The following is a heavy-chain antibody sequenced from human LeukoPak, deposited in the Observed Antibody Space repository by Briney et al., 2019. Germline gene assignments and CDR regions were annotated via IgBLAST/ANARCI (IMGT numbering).Heavy chain of an antibody. CDR2: IYYSGST. Sequence: SETLSLTCTVSGGSISSSSYYWGWIRQPPGKGLEWIGSIYYSGSTYYNPSLKSRVTISVDTSKNQFSLKLSSVTAAVTAVYYCARALIAVAGNWFDPWGQGTLVTVSS. V-gene: IGHV4-39*07. D-gene: IGHD6-19*01. J-gene: IGHJ5*02. CDR3: ARALIAVAGNWFDP. CDR1: GGSISSSSYY.